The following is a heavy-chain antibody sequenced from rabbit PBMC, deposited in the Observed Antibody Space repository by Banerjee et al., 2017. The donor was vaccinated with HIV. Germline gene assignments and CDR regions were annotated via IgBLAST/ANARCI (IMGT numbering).Heavy chain of an antibody. CDR2: IYAGGSAFT. Sequence: QEQLEESGGDLVKPEGSLTLTCTASGWSFSSSYWICWVRQAPGKGLEWIACIYAGGSAFTAYASWAKGRFTISKTSSPTVTLQMTSLTAADTATYFCARYSNYFGMDLWGPGTLVTVS. V-gene: IGHV1S45*01. CDR1: GWSFSSSYW. J-gene: IGHJ6*01. CDR3: ARYSNYFGMDL.